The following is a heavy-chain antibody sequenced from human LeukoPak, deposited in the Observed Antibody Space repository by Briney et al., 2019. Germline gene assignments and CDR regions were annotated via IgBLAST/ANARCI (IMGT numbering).Heavy chain of an antibody. J-gene: IGHJ5*02. V-gene: IGHV1-8*01. CDR2: MNPNSGNT. Sequence: ASVKVSCKASGYTFTSYDINWVRQATGQGLEWMGWMNPNSGNTGYAQKFQGRVTMTRNTSISTAYMELSSLRSEDTAVYYCAREVAPLSYYGSGSTFNWFDPWGQGTLVTVSS. D-gene: IGHD3-10*01. CDR1: GYTFTSYD. CDR3: AREVAPLSYYGSGSTFNWFDP.